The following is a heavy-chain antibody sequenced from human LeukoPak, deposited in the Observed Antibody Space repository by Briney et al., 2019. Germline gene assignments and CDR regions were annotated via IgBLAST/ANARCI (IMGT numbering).Heavy chain of an antibody. D-gene: IGHD2/OR15-2a*01. J-gene: IGHJ4*02. V-gene: IGHV3-23*01. Sequence: PGGSLRLSCAASGFTFSSYWMSWVRQAPGKGLEWVSAISGSGGSTYYADSVKGRFTISRDNSKNTLYLQMNSLRAEDTAVYYCARIFEIDFDYWGQGTLVTVSS. CDR1: GFTFSSYW. CDR3: ARIFEIDFDY. CDR2: ISGSGGST.